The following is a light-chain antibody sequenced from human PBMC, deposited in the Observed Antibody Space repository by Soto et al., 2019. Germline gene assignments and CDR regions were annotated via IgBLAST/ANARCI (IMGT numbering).Light chain of an antibody. Sequence: DIQMTQSPSTLSASVGDRVTITCRASQSISSWLAWCQQKPGKAPKLLIYKASSLEGGVPSRFSGSGSGTEFTLTINSLLPDDFAAYYCQQYYIYPWTFGQGTKVEIK. CDR2: KAS. CDR1: QSISSW. V-gene: IGKV1-5*03. J-gene: IGKJ1*01. CDR3: QQYYIYPWT.